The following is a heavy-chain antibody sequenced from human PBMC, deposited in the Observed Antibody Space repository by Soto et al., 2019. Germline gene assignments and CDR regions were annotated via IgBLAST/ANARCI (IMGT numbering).Heavy chain of an antibody. CDR1: GFRFTSYW. J-gene: IGHJ5*02. D-gene: IGHD2-2*01. CDR2: IYPGDSDT. CDR3: ARQSSMIVAYAPYWFDP. V-gene: IGHV5-51*01. Sequence: PGESLKISCKGSGFRFTSYWIAWVRQMPGKGLEWMGIIYPGDSDTRYSPSFQGQVTISADKSIDTAYLQWSSLKASDTAMYYCARQSSMIVAYAPYWFDPWGQGTLVTVSS.